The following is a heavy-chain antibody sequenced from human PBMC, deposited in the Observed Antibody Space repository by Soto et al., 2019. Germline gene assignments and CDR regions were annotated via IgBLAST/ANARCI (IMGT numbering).Heavy chain of an antibody. CDR1: GGSFSGYY. D-gene: IGHD6-13*01. V-gene: IGHV4-34*01. CDR3: ARCLNRAAAAVNNWFDP. Sequence: QVQLQQWGAGLLKPSETLSLTCAVYGGSFSGYYWSWIRQPPGKGLEWIGEINHSGRTNYNPTLKSRVTISVDTSKNQFSLKLSSVTAADTAVYYCARCLNRAAAAVNNWFDPWGQGTLVTVSS. J-gene: IGHJ5*02. CDR2: INHSGRT.